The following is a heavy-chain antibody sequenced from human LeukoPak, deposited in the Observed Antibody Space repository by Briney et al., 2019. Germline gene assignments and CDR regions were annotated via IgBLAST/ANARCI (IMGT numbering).Heavy chain of an antibody. Sequence: ASVKVSCKASGYTFTSYDINWVRQATGQGLEWMGWMIPNSGNTGYAQKFQGRVTITRNTSISTAYMELSSLRSEDTAVYYCARDKHVWGIAAAGKGNYWGQGTLVTVSS. CDR3: ARDKHVWGIAAAGKGNY. CDR1: GYTFTSYD. D-gene: IGHD6-13*01. CDR2: MIPNSGNT. V-gene: IGHV1-8*03. J-gene: IGHJ4*02.